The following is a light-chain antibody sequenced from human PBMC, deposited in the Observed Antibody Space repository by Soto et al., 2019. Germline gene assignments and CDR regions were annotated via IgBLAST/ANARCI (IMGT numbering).Light chain of an antibody. CDR1: QGGSNTY. Sequence: EIVLTQSPGTLSLSPGERATLSCRASQGGSNTYLAWHQQKRGQAPRLLIYGASSRATGIPDRFSGSWSGTDFALTISRLEPEDFAVYYCQQYGSSHTFGGGTKVEIK. CDR2: GAS. J-gene: IGKJ4*01. V-gene: IGKV3-20*01. CDR3: QQYGSSHT.